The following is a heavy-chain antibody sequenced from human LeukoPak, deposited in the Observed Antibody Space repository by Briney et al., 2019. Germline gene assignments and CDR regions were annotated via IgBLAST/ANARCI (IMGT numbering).Heavy chain of an antibody. J-gene: IGHJ5*02. V-gene: IGHV4-59*01. Sequence: SETLSLTCTVSGGSISSYYWSWIRQPPGKGLEWIGYIYYSGSINYNPSLKSRVTISVDTSKNQFSLKLSSVTAADTAVYYCARIGPLGLVTTPAIDRNWFDPWGQGTLVIVSS. CDR3: ARIGPLGLVTTPAIDRNWFDP. D-gene: IGHD3/OR15-3a*01. CDR1: GGSISSYY. CDR2: IYYSGSI.